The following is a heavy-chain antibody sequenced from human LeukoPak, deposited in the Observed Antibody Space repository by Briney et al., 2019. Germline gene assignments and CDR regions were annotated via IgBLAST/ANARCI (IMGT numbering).Heavy chain of an antibody. D-gene: IGHD3-22*01. CDR1: GFTFSSYG. CDR3: AKDSVYYDSSGYYYAGPTDY. V-gene: IGHV3-33*06. J-gene: IGHJ4*02. CDR2: IWYDGSNK. Sequence: PGGSLRLSCAASGFTFSSYGMHWVRQAPGKGLEWVAVIWYDGSNKYYADSVKGRFTISRDNSKNTLYLQMNSLRAEDTAVYYCAKDSVYYDSSGYYYAGPTDYWGQGTLVTVSS.